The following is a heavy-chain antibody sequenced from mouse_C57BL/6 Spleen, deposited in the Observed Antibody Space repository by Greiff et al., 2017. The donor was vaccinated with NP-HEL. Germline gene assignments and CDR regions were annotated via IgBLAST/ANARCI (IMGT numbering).Heavy chain of an antibody. Sequence: EVQLQQSGPELVKPGASVKISCKASGYTFTDYYMNWVKQSHGKSLEWIGDINPNNGGTSYNQKFKGKATLTVDKSSSTAYMELRSLTSEDSAVYYGASFSYYDYDGSGFAYWGQGTLVTVSA. V-gene: IGHV1-26*01. CDR1: GYTFTDYY. D-gene: IGHD2-4*01. J-gene: IGHJ3*01. CDR3: ASFSYYDYDGSGFAY. CDR2: INPNNGGT.